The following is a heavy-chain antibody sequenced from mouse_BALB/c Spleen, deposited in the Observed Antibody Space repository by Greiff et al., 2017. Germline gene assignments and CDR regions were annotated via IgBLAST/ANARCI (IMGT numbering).Heavy chain of an antibody. V-gene: IGHV1-7*01. J-gene: IGHJ4*01. CDR2: INPSTGYT. CDR3: AKGYEDYAMDY. D-gene: IGHD2-2*01. Sequence: VQLQQSGAELAKPGASVKMSCKASGYTFTSYWMHWVKQRPGQGLEWIGYINPSTGYTEYNQKFKDKATLTADKSSSTAYMQLSSLTSEDSAVYYCAKGYEDYAMDYWGQGTSVTVSS. CDR1: GYTFTSYW.